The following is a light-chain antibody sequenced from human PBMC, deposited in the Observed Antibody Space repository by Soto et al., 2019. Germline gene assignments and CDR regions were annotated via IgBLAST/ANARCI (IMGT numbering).Light chain of an antibody. Sequence: QSALTQPAPVSGSPGQSITISCTGTSSDIGGYNYVSWYQHHPGKAPKLIIFDVSNRPSGVSNRFSGSKSGNTASLTISGFQAEDEADYYCSSYTSSSTYVFGTGTKLTVL. CDR2: DVS. V-gene: IGLV2-14*03. CDR1: SSDIGGYNY. J-gene: IGLJ1*01. CDR3: SSYTSSSTYV.